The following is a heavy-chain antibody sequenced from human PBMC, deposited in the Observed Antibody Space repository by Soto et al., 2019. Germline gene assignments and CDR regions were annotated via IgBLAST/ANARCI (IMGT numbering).Heavy chain of an antibody. V-gene: IGHV1-18*01. CDR3: ARGVRGDYDILAGYYWSEDTGAFDI. Sequence: QVQLVQSGAEVKKPGASVKVSCKASGYTFTSYGISWVRQAPGQGLEWMGWISAYNGNTNYAQKLQGRDTMTTDTSTSTAYMELRSLRSDDTAVYYCARGVRGDYDILAGYYWSEDTGAFDIWGQGTMVTVSS. D-gene: IGHD3-9*01. J-gene: IGHJ3*02. CDR2: ISAYNGNT. CDR1: GYTFTSYG.